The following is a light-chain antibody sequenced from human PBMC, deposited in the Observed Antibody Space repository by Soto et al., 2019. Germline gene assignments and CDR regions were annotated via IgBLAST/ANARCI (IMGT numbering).Light chain of an antibody. CDR1: QSVSSSY. V-gene: IGKV3-20*01. CDR2: GAS. Sequence: EIVLTQSPDTLSLSPGERATLSCRASQSVSSSYLAWYQQRPGQAPRLLIYGASSRATGIPDRFSGSGSGTDFTLTITSLEPEDFAVYYCQQYDISPRTFGQGTKVEI. J-gene: IGKJ1*01. CDR3: QQYDISPRT.